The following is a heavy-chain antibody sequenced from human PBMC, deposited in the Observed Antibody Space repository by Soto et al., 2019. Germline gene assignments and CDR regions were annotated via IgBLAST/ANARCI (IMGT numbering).Heavy chain of an antibody. V-gene: IGHV3-30*18. CDR3: AKERRYYGSGSYHDY. J-gene: IGHJ4*02. CDR1: GFTFSSYG. D-gene: IGHD3-10*01. Sequence: QVQLVESGGGVVQPGRSLRLSCAASGFTFSSYGMHWVRQAPGKGLEWVAVISYDGSNKYYADSVKGRFTISRDNSKNTLYLQMNSLRAEDTAVYYCAKERRYYGSGSYHDYWGQGTLVTVSS. CDR2: ISYDGSNK.